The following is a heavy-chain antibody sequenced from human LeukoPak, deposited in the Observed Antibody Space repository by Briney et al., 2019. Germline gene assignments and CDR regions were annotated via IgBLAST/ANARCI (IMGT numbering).Heavy chain of an antibody. CDR1: GYTFTGYY. Sequence: ASVKVSCKASGYTFTGYYMHWVRQAPGQGLEWMGWINPNSGGTNYAQKFQGRVTMTRDTSITTAYMEVSRLGSDDTAVYYCARDDYGLNSFDSWGQGTLVTVSS. CDR2: INPNSGGT. V-gene: IGHV1-2*02. J-gene: IGHJ4*02. CDR3: ARDDYGLNSFDS. D-gene: IGHD4-23*01.